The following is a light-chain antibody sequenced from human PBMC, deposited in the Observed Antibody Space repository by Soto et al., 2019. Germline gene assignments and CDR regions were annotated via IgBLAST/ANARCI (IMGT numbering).Light chain of an antibody. CDR2: GAS. CDR3: QQRSNWPVYT. CDR1: QSVSSY. V-gene: IGKV3-11*01. J-gene: IGKJ2*01. Sequence: EIVLTQSPATLSLSPGERATLSCRASQSVSSYLAWYQQKPGQAPRLLIYGASSRATGIPARFSGSGSGTDFTLTISSLEPEDFAVYYCQQRSNWPVYTFGQGTKLEIK.